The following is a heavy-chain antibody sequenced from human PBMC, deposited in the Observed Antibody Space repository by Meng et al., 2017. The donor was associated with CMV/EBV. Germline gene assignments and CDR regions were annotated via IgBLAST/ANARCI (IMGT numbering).Heavy chain of an antibody. D-gene: IGHD1-26*01. CDR1: GFSLSTSGMR. CDR3: ARTISGSYNSNWFDP. Sequence: SGPTLVKPTQTLTLTCTFSGFSLSTSGMRVSWIRQPPGKALEWLARIDWDDDKFYSTSLKTRLTISKDTSKNQVVLTMTNMDPVDTAAYYCARTISGSYNSNWFDPWGQGTLVTVSS. CDR2: IDWDDDK. V-gene: IGHV2-70D*14. J-gene: IGHJ5*02.